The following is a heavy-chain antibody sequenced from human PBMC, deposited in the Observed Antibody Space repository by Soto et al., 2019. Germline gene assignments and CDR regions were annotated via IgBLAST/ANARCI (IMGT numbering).Heavy chain of an antibody. J-gene: IGHJ3*02. CDR2: ISSSKTYI. V-gene: IGHV3-48*02. D-gene: IGHD6-19*01. Sequence: EVQLGESGGGLVQPGQSLRVSCAASGFSFSSYSMNWVRQAPGKGLEWISYISSSKTYIWYADSVKGRFTISRDNAKNSLSLQMNSLRDEDTAVYYCVRDSGWAFDIWGLGTMVTVSS. CDR3: VRDSGWAFDI. CDR1: GFSFSSYS.